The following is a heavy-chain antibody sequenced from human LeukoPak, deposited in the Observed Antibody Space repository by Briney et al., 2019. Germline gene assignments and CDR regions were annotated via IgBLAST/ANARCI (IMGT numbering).Heavy chain of an antibody. CDR3: AKDVEDGSGTLIGY. Sequence: QTGGSLRLSCAASGFTFTSFGMNWVRQAPGKGLEWVSTISGSGGNTFYSDSVEGRFTISRDISKNTLYLQMKSLRAEDTAVYYCAKDVEDGSGTLIGYWGQGTLVTVSS. V-gene: IGHV3-23*01. CDR2: ISGSGGNT. J-gene: IGHJ4*02. D-gene: IGHD3-10*01. CDR1: GFTFTSFG.